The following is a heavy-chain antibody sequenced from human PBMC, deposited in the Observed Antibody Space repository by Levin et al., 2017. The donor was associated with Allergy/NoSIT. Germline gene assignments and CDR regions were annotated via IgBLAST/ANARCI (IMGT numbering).Heavy chain of an antibody. CDR1: GFTFSSYA. CDR2: ISGSGGST. Sequence: GESLKISCAASGFTFSSYAMSWVRQAPGKGLEWVSAISGSGGSTYYADSVKGRFTISRDNSKNTLYLQMNSLRAEDTAVYYCAKDVVVAATGWFDPWGQGTLVTVSS. CDR3: AKDVVVAATGWFDP. J-gene: IGHJ5*02. D-gene: IGHD2-15*01. V-gene: IGHV3-23*01.